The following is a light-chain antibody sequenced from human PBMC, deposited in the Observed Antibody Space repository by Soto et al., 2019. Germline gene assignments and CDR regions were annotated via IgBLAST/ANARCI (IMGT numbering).Light chain of an antibody. V-gene: IGKV3-15*01. CDR3: QQYNNWP. Sequence: EIVMTQSPATLSVSPGERATLSCRASQSVSSNLAWYQQKPGQAPRLLIYGASTRATGIPARFSGSGSGTEFTLTNSSLQSEDFAVYYCQQYNNWPFGGGTKVEIK. CDR1: QSVSSN. J-gene: IGKJ4*01. CDR2: GAS.